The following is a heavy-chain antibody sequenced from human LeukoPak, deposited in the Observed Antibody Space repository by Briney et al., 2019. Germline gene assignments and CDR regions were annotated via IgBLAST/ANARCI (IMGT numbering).Heavy chain of an antibody. CDR2: ISAYSGDT. V-gene: IGHV1-18*01. J-gene: IGHJ4*02. CDR3: ARRDLSDY. Sequence: GASVKVSCKASGYTFTTYGISWVRQAPGQGLEWMGWISAYSGDTKYAQKLQGRVTMTTDTSTSTAYMELRSLRSDDTAVYYCARRDLSDYWGQGTLVTVSS. CDR1: GYTFTTYG.